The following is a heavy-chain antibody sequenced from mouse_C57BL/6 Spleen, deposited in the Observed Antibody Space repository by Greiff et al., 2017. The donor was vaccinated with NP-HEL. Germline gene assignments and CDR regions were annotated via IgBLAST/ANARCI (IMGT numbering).Heavy chain of an antibody. J-gene: IGHJ4*01. Sequence: DVMLVESGGGLVKPGGSLKLSCAASGFTFSSYAMSWVRQTPEKRLEWVATISDGGSYTYYPDNVKGRFTISRDNAKNNLYLQMSHLKSEDTAMYYCARDCDYGGAMDYWGQGTSVTVSS. D-gene: IGHD2-4*01. CDR2: ISDGGSYT. V-gene: IGHV5-4*01. CDR3: ARDCDYGGAMDY. CDR1: GFTFSSYA.